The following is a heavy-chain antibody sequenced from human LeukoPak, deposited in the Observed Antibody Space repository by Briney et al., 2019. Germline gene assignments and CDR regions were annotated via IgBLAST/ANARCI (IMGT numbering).Heavy chain of an antibody. V-gene: IGHV1-46*01. CDR1: GYTFTSYY. Sequence: ASVKVSCKASGYTFTSYYMHWVRQAPGQGLEWMGIINPSGGSTSYAQKFQGRVTMTRDTSTSTVYMELSSLRSEDTAVYCCATPQLLWFGELNYWGQGTLVTVSS. D-gene: IGHD3-10*01. CDR3: ATPQLLWFGELNY. CDR2: INPSGGST. J-gene: IGHJ4*02.